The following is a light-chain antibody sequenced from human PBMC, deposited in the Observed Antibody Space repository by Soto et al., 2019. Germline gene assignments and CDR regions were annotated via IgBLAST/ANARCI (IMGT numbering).Light chain of an antibody. CDR3: GTWDSSLSVGV. J-gene: IGLJ1*01. CDR2: DNY. V-gene: IGLV1-51*01. Sequence: SVLTQPPSVSAAPGQKVTISCSGSSSNIGNNYVSWYQQLPGTAPKLLIYDNYKRPSGIPDRFSGSKSGTSATLDITGLQTGDEADYYCGTWDSSLSVGVFGTGTKVTVL. CDR1: SSNIGNNY.